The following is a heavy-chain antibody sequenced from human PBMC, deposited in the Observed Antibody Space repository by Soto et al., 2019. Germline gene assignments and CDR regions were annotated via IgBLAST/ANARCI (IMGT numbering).Heavy chain of an antibody. CDR2: INPNSGGT. D-gene: IGHD2-15*01. Sequence: QVPLVQSGAEVKKPGASVKVSCKASGYTFTGYYMHWVRQAPGQGLEWMGWINPNSGGTNYAQKFQGRVTMTRDTSISTAYMELSRLRSDDTAVYYCARDSGYCSGGSCPWANDYWGQGTLVTVSS. V-gene: IGHV1-2*02. CDR1: GYTFTGYY. CDR3: ARDSGYCSGGSCPWANDY. J-gene: IGHJ4*02.